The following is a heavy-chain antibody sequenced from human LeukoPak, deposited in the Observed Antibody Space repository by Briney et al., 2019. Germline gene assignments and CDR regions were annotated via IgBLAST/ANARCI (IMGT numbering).Heavy chain of an antibody. CDR2: IYYIGST. V-gene: IGHV4-59*08. D-gene: IGHD1-26*01. CDR1: GGSISNYY. J-gene: IGHJ5*02. CDR3: ARHDGGSYGNWFDP. Sequence: PSETLSLTCTVSGGSISNYYWSWIRQPPAKGLEWIGYIYYIGSTNYNPSLKSRVTISVDTYKNQFSMKLSSVTAADTAVYYCARHDGGSYGNWFDPWGQGTLVTVSS.